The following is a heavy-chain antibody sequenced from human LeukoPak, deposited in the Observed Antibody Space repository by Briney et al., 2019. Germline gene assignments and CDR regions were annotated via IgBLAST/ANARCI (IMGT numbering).Heavy chain of an antibody. D-gene: IGHD2-2*01. J-gene: IGHJ4*02. CDR2: IYHSRRT. CDR3: AREETRGSNY. CDR1: YY. Sequence: YYWGWIRQPPGKGLEGIGSIYHSRRTYYHPSLKRRVTISVDTSKNQFSLKLSSVTAADTAVYYCAREETRGSNYWGQGTLVTVSS. V-gene: IGHV4-38-2*02.